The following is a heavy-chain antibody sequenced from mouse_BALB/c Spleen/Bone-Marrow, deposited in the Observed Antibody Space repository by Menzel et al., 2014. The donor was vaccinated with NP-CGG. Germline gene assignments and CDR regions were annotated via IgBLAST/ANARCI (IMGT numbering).Heavy chain of an antibody. V-gene: IGHV1-14*01. Sequence: VHVKQSGPELVKPGASVKMSRKASGYTFTAYVMHWVKQKPGQGPEWIGYINPYNDGTNYIEKFKGKATLTSDIPSSTAYMELSSLTSEDSAVYYCAREGWLLRFDYWGQGTTLTVSS. J-gene: IGHJ2*01. CDR2: INPYNDGT. CDR1: GYTFTAYV. D-gene: IGHD2-3*01. CDR3: AREGWLLRFDY.